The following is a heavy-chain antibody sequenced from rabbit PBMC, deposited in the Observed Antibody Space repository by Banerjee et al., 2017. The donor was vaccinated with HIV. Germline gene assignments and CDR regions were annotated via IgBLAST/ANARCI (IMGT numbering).Heavy chain of an antibody. V-gene: IGHV1S40*01. CDR2: IDTNTGKT. CDR3: ARDLTGVTGWNFGL. J-gene: IGHJ4*01. D-gene: IGHD7-1*01. Sequence: QSLEESGGDLVKPGASLTLTCTASGFSFSSYYYMYWVRQAPGKGLEWIGFIDTNTGKTFYASWAQGRFTISKTSSTTVTLQMTSLTAADTATYFCARDLTGVTGWNFGLWGQGTLVTVS. CDR1: GFSFSSYYY.